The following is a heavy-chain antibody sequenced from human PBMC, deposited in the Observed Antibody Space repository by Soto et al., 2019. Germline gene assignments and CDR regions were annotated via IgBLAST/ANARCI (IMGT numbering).Heavy chain of an antibody. J-gene: IGHJ6*02. D-gene: IGHD3-16*01. CDR1: GGSISSYY. CDR2: IYYSGTT. Sequence: SEPLSATCTVSGGSISSYYWSWIRRPPGKGMEWSGYIYYSGTTNYNPSLKLRVTISVDTSKNQFSLKLSSVTAADTAVYYCARDGVVMDYYYYAMDVWGQGTTVTVSS. V-gene: IGHV4-59*01. CDR3: ARDGVVMDYYYYAMDV.